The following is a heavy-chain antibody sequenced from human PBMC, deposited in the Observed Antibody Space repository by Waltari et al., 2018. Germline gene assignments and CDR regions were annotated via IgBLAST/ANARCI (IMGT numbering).Heavy chain of an antibody. J-gene: IGHJ4*03. Sequence: QVQLQESGPGLVKPSETLSLTCAVSGYSISSGYYWGWIRQPPGKGLEWIGSIYHSGRTYYNPSLKSRVTISVDTSKNQFSLKLSSVTAADTAVYYCAVRGGAVWGLRDYWGQGTTVTVSS. V-gene: IGHV4-38-2*01. CDR2: IYHSGRT. D-gene: IGHD3-16*01. CDR1: GYSISSGYY. CDR3: AVRGGAVWGLRDY.